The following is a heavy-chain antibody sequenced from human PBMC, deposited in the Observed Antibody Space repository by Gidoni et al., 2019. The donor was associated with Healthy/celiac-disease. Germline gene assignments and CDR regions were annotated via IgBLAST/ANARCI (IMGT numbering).Heavy chain of an antibody. CDR1: GYRFTSYW. CDR2: IYPGDSDT. CDR3: ARQGSSGWYEDAFDI. D-gene: IGHD6-19*01. V-gene: IGHV5-51*01. J-gene: IGHJ3*02. Sequence: EVQLVQSGAEVKKPGESLKLSCTGSGYRFTSYWIGWVRQMPGKGLEWMGIIYPGDSDTRYSPSFQGQVTISADKSISTAYLQWSSLKASDTAMYYCARQGSSGWYEDAFDIWGQGTMVTVSS.